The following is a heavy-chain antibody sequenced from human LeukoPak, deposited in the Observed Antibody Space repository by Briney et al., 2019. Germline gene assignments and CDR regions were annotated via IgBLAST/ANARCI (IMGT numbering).Heavy chain of an antibody. CDR2: IYYSGST. J-gene: IGHJ3*02. V-gene: IGHV4-59*02. Sequence: GSLRLSCAASGFTVSSNYMTWVRQAPGKGLEWIGYIYYSGSTNYNPSLKSRVTISVDTSKNQFSLKLSSVTAADTAMYYCARDKGYYDSSGYLKAFDIWGQGTMVTVSS. CDR1: GFTVSSNY. D-gene: IGHD3-22*01. CDR3: ARDKGYYDSSGYLKAFDI.